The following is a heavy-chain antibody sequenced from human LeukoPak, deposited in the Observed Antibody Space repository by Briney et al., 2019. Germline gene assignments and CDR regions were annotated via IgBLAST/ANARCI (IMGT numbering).Heavy chain of an antibody. CDR1: GGSMRTSSFY. CDR3: ARQFFYDRSAADY. D-gene: IGHD3-22*01. V-gene: IGHV4-39*01. CDR2: VFYNGNT. Sequence: SETLSLTCSVSGGSMRTSSFYWGWIRQAPGTGLEWIGNVFYNGNTYYNPSLETRVAISVDTSKNQFSLSLSSVTAADTAVYYCARQFFYDRSAADYWGQGTLVTVSS. J-gene: IGHJ4*02.